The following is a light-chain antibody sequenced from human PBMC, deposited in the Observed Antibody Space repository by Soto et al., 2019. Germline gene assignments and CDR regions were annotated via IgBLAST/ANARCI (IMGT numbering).Light chain of an antibody. CDR1: QTISFW. CDR3: QQYNRYSSWT. Sequence: DIQMTQSPSTLSASVGDRVTITCRASQTISFWLAWYQQKPGKAPKVLIYDASTLESGVPSRFSGIGSGTEFTLTISSLQPDDFATYYCQQYNRYSSWTFGQGTKVDIK. J-gene: IGKJ1*01. V-gene: IGKV1-5*01. CDR2: DAS.